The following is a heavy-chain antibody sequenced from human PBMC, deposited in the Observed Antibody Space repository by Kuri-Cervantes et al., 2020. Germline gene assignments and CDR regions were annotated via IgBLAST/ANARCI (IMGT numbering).Heavy chain of an antibody. V-gene: IGHV3-30-3*01. Sequence: GESLKISCAASGFTFSSYAMHWVRQAPGKGLEWVAVISYDGSNKYYADSVKGRFTISRDNAKNTLYLQMNSLRAEDTALYYCAKAGLRLGMSDYFDYWGQGTLVTVSS. D-gene: IGHD3-16*01. CDR3: AKAGLRLGMSDYFDY. CDR1: GFTFSSYA. J-gene: IGHJ4*02. CDR2: ISYDGSNK.